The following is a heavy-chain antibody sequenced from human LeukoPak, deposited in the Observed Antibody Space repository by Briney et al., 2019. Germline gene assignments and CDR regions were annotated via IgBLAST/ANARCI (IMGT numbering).Heavy chain of an antibody. CDR1: GDSIRNYY. V-gene: IGHV4-59*01. CDR3: ARDSPPQYASSSAGFDY. D-gene: IGHD6-6*01. CDR2: IYYRGNT. Sequence: SETLSLTCTVSGDSIRNYYWSWIRQPPGKGLEWIGYIYYRGNTNYNPSLKSRIIISIDTSKNQFSLKLSSVTAADTAVYFCARDSPPQYASSSAGFDYWGQGTLVTVSS. J-gene: IGHJ4*02.